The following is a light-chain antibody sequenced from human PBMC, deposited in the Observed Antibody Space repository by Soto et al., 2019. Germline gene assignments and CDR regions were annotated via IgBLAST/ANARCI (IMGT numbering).Light chain of an antibody. CDR2: GNS. V-gene: IGLV1-40*01. J-gene: IGLJ1*01. Sequence: QSVLTQPPSVSGAPGQRVTLSCTGSSSNIGSGYDVHWYQQLPGTAPKLLIYGNSNRPSGVPDRFSGSKSGTSASLAITGLQAEDEADYYCQSYESSLSGYVFGTGTKVNVL. CDR1: SSNIGSGYD. CDR3: QSYESSLSGYV.